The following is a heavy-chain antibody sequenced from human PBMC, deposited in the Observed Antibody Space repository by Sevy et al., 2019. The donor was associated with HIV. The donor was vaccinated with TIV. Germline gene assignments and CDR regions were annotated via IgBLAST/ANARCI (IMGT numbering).Heavy chain of an antibody. CDR2: ISSSSSTI. CDR1: GFTFSSYS. Sequence: GGSLRLSCAASGFTFSSYSMNWVRQAPGKGLEWVSYISSSSSTIYYADSVKGRFNISRDNAKNSLYLQMNSLRAEDTAVYYFARASEDYDFWSGYYDYYYYGMDVWGQGTTVTVSS. CDR3: ARASEDYDFWSGYYDYYYYGMDV. V-gene: IGHV3-48*01. D-gene: IGHD3-3*01. J-gene: IGHJ6*02.